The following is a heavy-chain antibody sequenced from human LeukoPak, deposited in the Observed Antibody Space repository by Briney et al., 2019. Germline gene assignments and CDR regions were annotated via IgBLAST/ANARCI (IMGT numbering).Heavy chain of an antibody. CDR1: GYTFTDYY. CDR3: ATVARSSITIFGVALLH. CDR2: VDPEDGET. D-gene: IGHD3-3*01. V-gene: IGHV1-69-2*01. Sequence: GASVKISCKASGYTFTDYYMHWVQQAPGKGLEWMGLVDPEDGETIYAEKFQGRVTITADTSTDTAYMELSSLRSGDTAVYYCATVARSSITIFGVALLHWGQGTLVTVSS. J-gene: IGHJ4*02.